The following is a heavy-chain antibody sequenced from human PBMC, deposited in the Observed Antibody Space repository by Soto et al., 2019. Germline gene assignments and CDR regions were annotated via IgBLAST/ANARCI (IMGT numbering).Heavy chain of an antibody. J-gene: IGHJ4*02. CDR3: ARFWKGWSNKSPTDY. D-gene: IGHD3-3*01. CDR1: GYNFASHD. Sequence: GAPVKVSCKASGYNFASHDIKWVRQATGQGLEWMGWMNPNSGNTGYAQKFQGRVTMTRNTSRSTAYMELSSLRSEDTAVYYCARFWKGWSNKSPTDYWGQGTLVTVSS. CDR2: MNPNSGNT. V-gene: IGHV1-8*01.